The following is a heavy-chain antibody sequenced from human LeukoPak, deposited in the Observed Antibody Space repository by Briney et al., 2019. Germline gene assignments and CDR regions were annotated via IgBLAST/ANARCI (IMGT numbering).Heavy chain of an antibody. CDR2: IYWDDDK. J-gene: IGHJ3*02. Sequence: SGPTLVKPTQTLTLTCTFSGFSLSTSGVGVRWIRQPPGKALEWLALIYWDDDKRYSPSLKSRLTITKDTSKNQVVLTMTNMDPVDTATYYCAHGKEMATIRVDAFDIWGQGTMATVSS. CDR3: AHGKEMATIRVDAFDI. D-gene: IGHD5-24*01. V-gene: IGHV2-5*02. CDR1: GFSLSTSGVG.